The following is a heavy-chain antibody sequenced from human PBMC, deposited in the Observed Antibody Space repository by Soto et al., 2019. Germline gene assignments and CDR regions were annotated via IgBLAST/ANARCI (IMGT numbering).Heavy chain of an antibody. CDR2: IVPAFGTT. J-gene: IGHJ3*02. D-gene: IGHD4-17*01. CDR3: ARSRATTVVFDI. CDR1: GASFRTDA. Sequence: QVQLVQSGTEVKNPGSSVRVSCKASGASFRTDAISWVRQAPGQGLECMGRIVPAFGTTNFAQRVQVRVTITADESTRTAYMDLSSLRSEDTAVYYCARSRATTVVFDIWGQGTIVTVSS. V-gene: IGHV1-69*01.